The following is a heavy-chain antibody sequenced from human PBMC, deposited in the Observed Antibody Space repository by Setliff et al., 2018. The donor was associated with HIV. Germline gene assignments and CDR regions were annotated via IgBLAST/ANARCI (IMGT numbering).Heavy chain of an antibody. CDR3: ARGRGSTAFRY. CDR1: GGSFSAYY. J-gene: IGHJ4*02. CDR2: INHSGST. V-gene: IGHV4-34*01. Sequence: PSETLSLTCAVYGGSFSAYYWSWIRQPPGKGLEWIGEINHSGSTNYNPSLKTRVTIMVDTSKNQFSLKLGSMTAADTAVYYCARGRGSTAFRYWGQGTLVTVSS. D-gene: IGHD2-15*01.